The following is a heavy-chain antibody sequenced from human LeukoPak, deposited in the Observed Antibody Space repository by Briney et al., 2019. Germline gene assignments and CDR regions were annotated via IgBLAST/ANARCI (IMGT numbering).Heavy chain of an antibody. V-gene: IGHV4-34*01. J-gene: IGHJ4*02. CDR1: GGSLSGYY. Sequence: SETLSLTCAVYGGSLSGYYWSWIRQPPGKGLEWIGEINDSGSTNYNPSLKSRVTISLDTSKNQFSLKLSSVTAADTAVYYCARGGLTMVRGIIAWGQGTLVTVSS. CDR3: ARGGLTMVRGIIA. CDR2: INDSGST. D-gene: IGHD3-10*01.